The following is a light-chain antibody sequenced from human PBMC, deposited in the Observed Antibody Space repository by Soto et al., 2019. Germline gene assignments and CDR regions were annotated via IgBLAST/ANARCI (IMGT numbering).Light chain of an antibody. Sequence: EIVMTQSPATLSVSPGERATLSCRASQSVSSNLAWYQQKPGQAPRLLIYGASTRATGIPARFSGSGSGTEFTLTISSLQFEDFAFYYCQQYNIPTTFGKGTKVDIK. V-gene: IGKV3-15*01. CDR1: QSVSSN. CDR3: QQYNIPTT. J-gene: IGKJ1*01. CDR2: GAS.